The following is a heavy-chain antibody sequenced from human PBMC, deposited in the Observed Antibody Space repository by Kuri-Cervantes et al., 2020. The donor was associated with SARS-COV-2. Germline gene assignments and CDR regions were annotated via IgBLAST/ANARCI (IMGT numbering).Heavy chain of an antibody. D-gene: IGHD2-2*01. Sequence: ESLRLSCAVYGGSFSGYYWSWIRQPPGKGLEWIGEINHSGNTNYNPSLKSRVTISVGTSKNQFSLKLSSVTAADTAVYYCARVRLLPAARSNGMDVWGQGTTVTVSS. V-gene: IGHV4-34*01. CDR2: INHSGNT. CDR3: ARVRLLPAARSNGMDV. J-gene: IGHJ6*02. CDR1: GGSFSGYY.